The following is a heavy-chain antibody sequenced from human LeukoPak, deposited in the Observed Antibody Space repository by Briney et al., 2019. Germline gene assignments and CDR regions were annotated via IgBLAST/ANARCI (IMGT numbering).Heavy chain of an antibody. Sequence: SVKVSCKASGYTFTGYYMHWVRQAPGQGLEWMGGIIPIFGTANYAQKFQGRVTITTDESTSTAYMELSSLRSEDTAVYYCARVVRSPVVVITDYYYYMDVWGKGTTVTVSS. V-gene: IGHV1-69*05. D-gene: IGHD3-22*01. CDR3: ARVVRSPVVVITDYYYYMDV. J-gene: IGHJ6*03. CDR2: IIPIFGTA. CDR1: GYTFTGYY.